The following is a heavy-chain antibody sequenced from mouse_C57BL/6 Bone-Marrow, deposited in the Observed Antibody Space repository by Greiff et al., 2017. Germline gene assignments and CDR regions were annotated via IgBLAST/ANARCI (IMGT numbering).Heavy chain of an antibody. CDR1: GFTFSSYA. D-gene: IGHD2-2*01. J-gene: IGHJ2*01. Sequence: EVQRVESGGGLVKPGGSLKLSCAASGFTFSSYAMSWVRQTPEKRLEWVATISDGGSYTYYPDNVNGRFIISRDNAKNNLYLQMRHLKSEDTAMYYCARDSPYGYDKGDYWGQGTTLTVSS. V-gene: IGHV5-4*01. CDR2: ISDGGSYT. CDR3: ARDSPYGYDKGDY.